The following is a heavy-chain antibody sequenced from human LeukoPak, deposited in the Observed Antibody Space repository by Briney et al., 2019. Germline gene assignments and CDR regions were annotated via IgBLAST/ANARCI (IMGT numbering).Heavy chain of an antibody. V-gene: IGHV3-48*03. CDR2: ISSSGSTI. J-gene: IGHJ6*02. CDR1: GFTFSSYE. D-gene: IGHD2-2*02. Sequence: QPGGSLRLSCAASGFTFSSYEMNWVRQAPGKGLEWVSYISSSGSTIYYADSVKGRFTISRDNAKNSLYLRMNSLRAEDTAVYYCARDDQLLYPYGMDVWGQGTTVTVSS. CDR3: ARDDQLLYPYGMDV.